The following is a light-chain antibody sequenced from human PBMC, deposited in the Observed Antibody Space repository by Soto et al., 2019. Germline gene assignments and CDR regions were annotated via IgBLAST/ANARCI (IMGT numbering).Light chain of an antibody. CDR3: QSYDSSLSGYV. CDR2: XNS. CDR1: XXGAGYD. J-gene: IGLJ1*01. Sequence: XXGAGYDVHWYQQLPGTAPKXXXXXNSNRPSGVPDRFSGSKSGTSASLAITGLQAEDEADYYCQSYDSSLSGYVFXTGTKLTVL. V-gene: IGLV1-40*01.